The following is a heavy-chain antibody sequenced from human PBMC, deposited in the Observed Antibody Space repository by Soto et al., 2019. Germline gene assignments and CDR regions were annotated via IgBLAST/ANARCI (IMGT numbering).Heavy chain of an antibody. CDR2: IYYSGST. D-gene: IGHD6-19*01. CDR1: GGSISSYY. Sequence: QVQLQESGPGLVKPSETLSLTCTVSGGSISSYYWSWIRQPPGQGLEWIWYIYYSGSTNYNPSLKSRVTRSVDTSKNQFSLKLSSVTAADTAVYYCARGDIAVAGCWFDPWGQGTLVTVSS. V-gene: IGHV4-59*01. CDR3: ARGDIAVAGCWFDP. J-gene: IGHJ5*02.